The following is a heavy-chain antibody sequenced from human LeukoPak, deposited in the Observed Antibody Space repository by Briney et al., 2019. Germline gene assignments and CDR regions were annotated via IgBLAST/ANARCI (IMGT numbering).Heavy chain of an antibody. CDR3: ARFRRDTSPFYLDY. CDR1: GYTFSNYA. CDR2: ISAYNGNT. V-gene: IGHV1-18*01. D-gene: IGHD5-18*01. Sequence: GASVKVSCKASGYTFSNYAISWVRQAPGQGLEWVGWISAYNGNTNYAQKLQNRVTMTTEKSTNTTYIELRGLRSDDTAVYYCARFRRDTSPFYLDYWGEGSLVTVS. J-gene: IGHJ4*02.